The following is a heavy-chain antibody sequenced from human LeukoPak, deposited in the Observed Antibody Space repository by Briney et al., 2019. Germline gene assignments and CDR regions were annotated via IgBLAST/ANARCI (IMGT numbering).Heavy chain of an antibody. CDR3: ARESSGYFY. Sequence: GGSLRLSCAASGFTFSTYSMNWVRQAPGKGLEWVSSISSGSSFIYYADSVRGRFTISRDNAKNSLFLQMNSLRAEDTAVYYCARESSGYFYWGQGTPVTVSS. V-gene: IGHV3-21*01. D-gene: IGHD3-22*01. CDR1: GFTFSTYS. J-gene: IGHJ4*02. CDR2: ISSGSSFI.